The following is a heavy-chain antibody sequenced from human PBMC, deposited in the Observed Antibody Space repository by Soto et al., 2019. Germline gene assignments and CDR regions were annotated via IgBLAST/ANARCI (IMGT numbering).Heavy chain of an antibody. CDR3: ARSPSRMAAETQLDP. V-gene: IGHV1-3*01. Sequence: QVQLVQSGPEVKQPGASVKISCKASGYTFTRYAIHWLRQAPGQRLEWMGWINGGAGDTLYSQNFQGRVSFTRDTATNTAFMDLSSLNSEDTAVYYCARSPSRMAAETQLDPWGQGSLVIVSS. CDR2: INGGAGDT. J-gene: IGHJ5*02. CDR1: GYTFTRYA. D-gene: IGHD5-18*01.